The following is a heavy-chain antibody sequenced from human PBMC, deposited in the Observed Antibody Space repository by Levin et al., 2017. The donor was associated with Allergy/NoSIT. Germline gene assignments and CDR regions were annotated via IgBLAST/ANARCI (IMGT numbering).Heavy chain of an antibody. CDR2: ISSSSSYI. J-gene: IGHJ4*02. Sequence: GGSLRLSCAASGFTFSSYSMNWVRQAPGKGLEWVSSISSSSSYIYYADSVKGRFTISRDNAKNSLYLQMNSLRAEDTAVYYCARSDEEIAAAGDYWGQGTLVTVSS. D-gene: IGHD6-13*01. V-gene: IGHV3-21*01. CDR3: ARSDEEIAAAGDY. CDR1: GFTFSSYS.